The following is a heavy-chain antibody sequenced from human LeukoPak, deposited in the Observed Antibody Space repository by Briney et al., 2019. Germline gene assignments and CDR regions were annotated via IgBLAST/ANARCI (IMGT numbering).Heavy chain of an antibody. Sequence: HPGASLRLSCAASGFTFTNYAMYWVRQAPGKGLEWVSAVSGRDDSTYYADSVEGRFTISRDTSKNTLYLQMNSLRAEDTAVYYCAKWGDYDILTGYYDPDYWGQGTLVTVSS. V-gene: IGHV3-23*01. D-gene: IGHD3-9*01. CDR2: VSGRDDST. CDR3: AKWGDYDILTGYYDPDY. J-gene: IGHJ4*02. CDR1: GFTFTNYA.